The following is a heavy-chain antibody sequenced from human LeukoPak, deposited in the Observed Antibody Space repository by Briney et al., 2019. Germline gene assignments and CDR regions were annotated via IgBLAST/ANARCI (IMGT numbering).Heavy chain of an antibody. CDR2: IKSKTDGGTT. CDR1: GFTFSNAW. Sequence: GGSLRLSCAASGFTFSNAWMSWVRQAPGKGLEWVGRIKSKTDGGTTDYAAPVKGRFTISRDDSKNTLYLQMNSLKTEDTAVYYCTTDQSLIAARRWGGVRDYWGQGTLVTVSS. J-gene: IGHJ4*02. CDR3: TTDQSLIAARRWGGVRDY. D-gene: IGHD6-6*01. V-gene: IGHV3-15*01.